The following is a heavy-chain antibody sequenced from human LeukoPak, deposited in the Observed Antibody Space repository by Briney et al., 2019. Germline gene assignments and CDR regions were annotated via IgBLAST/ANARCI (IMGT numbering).Heavy chain of an antibody. CDR2: IIPIFGTA. CDR1: GYTFTGYY. Sequence: GASVKVSCKASGYTFTGYYMHWVRQAPGQGLEWMGGIIPIFGTANYAQKFQGRVTITADESTSTAYMELSSLRSEDTAVYYCASACESCTVPSTVVTGYFDYWGQGTLVTVSS. CDR3: ASACESCTVPSTVVTGYFDY. D-gene: IGHD4-23*01. J-gene: IGHJ4*02. V-gene: IGHV1-69*13.